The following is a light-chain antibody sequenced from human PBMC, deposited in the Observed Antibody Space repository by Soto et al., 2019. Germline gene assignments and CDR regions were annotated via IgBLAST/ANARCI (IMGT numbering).Light chain of an antibody. Sequence: AIRMTQSPSSFSASTGDRVTITCRASQGISSYLAWYQQKPGKAPKLLIYAASTLQSGVPSRFSGSGSARDFTLTISCLQSEDFATYYGEQYYSYLITFGPGTKVDIK. J-gene: IGKJ3*01. CDR3: EQYYSYLIT. CDR1: QGISSY. V-gene: IGKV1-8*01. CDR2: AAS.